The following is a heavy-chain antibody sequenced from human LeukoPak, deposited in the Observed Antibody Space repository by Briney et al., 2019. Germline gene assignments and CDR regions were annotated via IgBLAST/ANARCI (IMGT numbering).Heavy chain of an antibody. CDR3: ARAPGRDLPFDY. CDR2: IYHSGST. J-gene: IGHJ4*02. CDR1: GGSISSSNW. V-gene: IGHV4-4*02. Sequence: SGTLSLTCAVSGGSISSSNWWSWVRQPPGKGLEWVGEIYHSGSTNYDPSLKSRVTISVDKSKNQFSLKLSSVTAADTAVYYCARAPGRDLPFDYWGQGTLVTVSS. D-gene: IGHD5-24*01.